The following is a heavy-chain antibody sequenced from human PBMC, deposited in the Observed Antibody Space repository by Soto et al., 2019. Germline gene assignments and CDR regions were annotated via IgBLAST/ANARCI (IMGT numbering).Heavy chain of an antibody. D-gene: IGHD6-19*01. Sequence: GGALRLSCTASGFSVSSHGMTWVRQAPGKGLLWVANINGDGSEVYYVDSVKGRFTVSRDNTKNSVYLQMNNLGVEDTAVYYCARDSSDWSRDSWGQGTLVPVSS. J-gene: IGHJ4*02. CDR2: INGDGSEV. V-gene: IGHV3-7*01. CDR3: ARDSSDWSRDS. CDR1: GFSVSSHG.